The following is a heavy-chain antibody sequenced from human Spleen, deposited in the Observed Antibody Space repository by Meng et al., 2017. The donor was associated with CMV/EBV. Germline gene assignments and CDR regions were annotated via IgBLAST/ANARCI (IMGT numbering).Heavy chain of an antibody. CDR1: GYTFTSYG. CDR2: ISAYNGNT. J-gene: IGHJ3*02. V-gene: IGHV1-18*01. CDR3: ARDLVGYDAFDI. Sequence: ASVKVSCKASGYTFTSYGISWVRQAPGQGLEWMGWISAYNGNTNYAQKLQGRVTMTTDTSTSTAYMELRSLRSEDTAVYYCARDLVGYDAFDIWGQGTMVTVSS. D-gene: IGHD3-22*01.